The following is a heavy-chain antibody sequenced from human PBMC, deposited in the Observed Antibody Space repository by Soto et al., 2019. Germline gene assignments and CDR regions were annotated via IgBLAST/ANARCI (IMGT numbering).Heavy chain of an antibody. J-gene: IGHJ4*02. CDR2: INDDGSHT. CDR3: TRGPRSTSTGTGAF. V-gene: IGHV3-74*02. Sequence: EVQLLESGGGVVQPGGSLRLSCVASGFTFSMYWMHWVRQVPGKGPEWVSRINDDGSHTNYADSVKGRFTISRDNAKNTLYLQMNDLRAEDTAVYYCTRGPRSTSTGTGAFWGQGTLVTVSS. D-gene: IGHD1-1*01. CDR1: GFTFSMYW.